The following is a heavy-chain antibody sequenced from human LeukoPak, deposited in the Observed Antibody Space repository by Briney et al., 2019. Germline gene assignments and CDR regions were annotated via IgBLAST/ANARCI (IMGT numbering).Heavy chain of an antibody. CDR1: GFTFSSYS. Sequence: PGGSLRLSCAASGFTFSSYSMNWVRQAPGKGLEWVASISYTSTYIFYADSLKGRFIISRDNAENSLYLQMNSLRVEDTAVYYCARYGADCFDYWGQGTLVTVSS. CDR3: ARYGADCFDY. J-gene: IGHJ4*02. D-gene: IGHD4/OR15-4a*01. V-gene: IGHV3-21*01. CDR2: ISYTSTYI.